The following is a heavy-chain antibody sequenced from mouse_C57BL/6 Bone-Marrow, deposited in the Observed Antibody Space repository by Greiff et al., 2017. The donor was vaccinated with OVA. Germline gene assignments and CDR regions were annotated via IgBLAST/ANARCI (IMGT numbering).Heavy chain of an antibody. J-gene: IGHJ3*01. D-gene: IGHD1-1*01. CDR1: GYTFTSYG. CDR2: IYPRSGNT. V-gene: IGHV1-81*01. CDR3: ARRGTTVVDRFAY. Sequence: QVQLQQSGAELARPGASVKLSCKASGYTFTSYGISWVKQRPGQGLEWIGEIYPRSGNTYYNEKFKGKATLTADKSSSTAYMELRSLTSEDSAVYFCARRGTTVVDRFAYWGQGTLVTVSA.